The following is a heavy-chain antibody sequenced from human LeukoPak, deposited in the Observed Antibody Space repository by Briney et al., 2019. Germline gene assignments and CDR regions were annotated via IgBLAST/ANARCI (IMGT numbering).Heavy chain of an antibody. CDR2: TNSDGSTT. CDR3: ATNIVGPTLDY. V-gene: IGHV3-74*01. Sequence: GGSLRLSCAAPGFTFSSYWMRWVRQAPGKGLVWVSGTNSDGSTTAYAGSVKGRFTISRDNAKNTLYLQMNSLRAEDTAVYYCATNIVGPTLDYWGQGTLVTVSS. D-gene: IGHD1-26*01. CDR1: GFTFSSYW. J-gene: IGHJ4*02.